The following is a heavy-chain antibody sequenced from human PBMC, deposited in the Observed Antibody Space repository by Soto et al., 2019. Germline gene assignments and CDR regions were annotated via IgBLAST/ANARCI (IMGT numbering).Heavy chain of an antibody. Sequence: WASVKVSCKASGYTFTSYGISWVRQAPGQGLEWIGWINANNGFTDYAQKFQDRFTMTRDTSINTAYMEVNSLRSDDTALYFCARDHRTGSYSVWGQGTLVTVSS. CDR2: INANNGFT. CDR1: GYTFTSYG. CDR3: ARDHRTGSYSV. J-gene: IGHJ4*02. V-gene: IGHV1-18*04. D-gene: IGHD1-26*01.